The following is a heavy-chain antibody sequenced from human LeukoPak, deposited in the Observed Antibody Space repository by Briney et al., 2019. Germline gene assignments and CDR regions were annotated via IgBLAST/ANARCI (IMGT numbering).Heavy chain of an antibody. Sequence: GGSLRLSCAASGFTFSNYAMSWVRQAPGKGLEWVSGITNSGGGTFYADSVKGRFTISRDNSKNTLYLQMNNLRAEDTAIYYCAKKGAVTATGYFDYWAREPWSPSPQ. D-gene: IGHD2-21*02. CDR2: ITNSGGGT. CDR3: AKKGAVTATGYFDY. V-gene: IGHV3-23*01. CDR1: GFTFSNYA. J-gene: IGHJ4*02.